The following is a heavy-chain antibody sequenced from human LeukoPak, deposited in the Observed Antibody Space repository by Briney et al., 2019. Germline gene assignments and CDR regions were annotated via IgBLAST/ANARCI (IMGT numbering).Heavy chain of an antibody. CDR3: ARVRAAWGVLFDY. J-gene: IGHJ4*02. CDR1: GGSISSYY. CDR2: IYYSGST. Sequence: SETLSLTCTVSGGSISSYYWSWIRQPPGKGLEWIGYIYYSGSTNYNPSLKSRVTISVDTSKNQFSLKLSSVTAADTAVYYCARVRAAWGVLFDYWGQGTLDTVSS. D-gene: IGHD2-2*01. V-gene: IGHV4-59*01.